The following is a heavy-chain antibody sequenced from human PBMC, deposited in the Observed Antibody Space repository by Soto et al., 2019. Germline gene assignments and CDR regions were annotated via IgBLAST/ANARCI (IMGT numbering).Heavy chain of an antibody. Sequence: QVQLQESGPGLVKPSETLSLTCTVSGGSISSYYWSWIRQPPGKGLEWIGYIYYSGSTNYNPSLKRRVTTSAETSKNQFSMKLSPVDAADTAVYYCARISGGGYSYYFDYWGQGTLVTVSS. J-gene: IGHJ4*02. CDR3: ARISGGGYSYYFDY. V-gene: IGHV4-59*01. CDR2: IYYSGST. CDR1: GGSISSYY. D-gene: IGHD5-12*01.